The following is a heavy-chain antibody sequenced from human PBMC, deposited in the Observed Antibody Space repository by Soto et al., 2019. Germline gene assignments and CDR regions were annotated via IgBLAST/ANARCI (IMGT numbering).Heavy chain of an antibody. J-gene: IGHJ3*02. CDR1: RDSISSYY. V-gene: IGHV4-59*01. Sequence: SETLSLTCTVSRDSISSYYWSWIRQPPGKGLEWIGYIYYSVSTNYNPSLKSRVTISVDTSKNQFSLKLSSVTAAATAVYYCARVGTHRTDAFDIWGQGTMVTVSS. CDR2: IYYSVST. CDR3: ARVGTHRTDAFDI. D-gene: IGHD1-7*01.